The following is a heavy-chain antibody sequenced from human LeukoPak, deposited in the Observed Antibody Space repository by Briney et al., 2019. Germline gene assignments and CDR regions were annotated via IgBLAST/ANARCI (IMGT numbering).Heavy chain of an antibody. CDR3: TSQAYSSSWYYYYYYMDV. D-gene: IGHD6-13*01. J-gene: IGHJ6*03. V-gene: IGHV3-15*01. CDR2: IKSKTDGGTT. Sequence: NSGGSLRLSCAASGFTFSNAWMSWVRQAPGKGLEWVGRIKSKTDGGTTDYAAPVKGRFTISRDDSKNTLYLQMNSLKTEDTAVYYCTSQAYSSSWYYYYYYMDVWGKGTTVTISS. CDR1: GFTFSNAW.